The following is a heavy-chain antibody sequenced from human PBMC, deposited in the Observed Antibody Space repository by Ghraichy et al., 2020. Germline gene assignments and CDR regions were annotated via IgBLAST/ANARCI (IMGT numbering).Heavy chain of an antibody. CDR2: INPNSGGT. Sequence: ASVKVSCKASGYTFTGYYMHWVRQAPGQGLEWMGWINPNSGGTNYAQKFQGWVTMTRDTSISTAYMELSRLRSDDTAVYYCARVVIAVADTDQGAFDIWGQGTMVTVSS. V-gene: IGHV1-2*04. CDR3: ARVVIAVADTDQGAFDI. J-gene: IGHJ3*02. CDR1: GYTFTGYY. D-gene: IGHD6-19*01.